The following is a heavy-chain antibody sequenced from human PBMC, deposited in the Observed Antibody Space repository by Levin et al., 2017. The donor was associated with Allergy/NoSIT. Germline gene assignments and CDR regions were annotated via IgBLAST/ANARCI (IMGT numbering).Heavy chain of an antibody. Sequence: GESLKISCAASGFTFSSYWMSWVRQAPGKGLEWVANIKQDGSEKYYVDSVKGRFTISRDNAKNSLYLQVNSLRAEDTAVYYCARSEPTRAYYYGMDVWGQGTTVTVSS. CDR2: IKQDGSEK. CDR3: ARSEPTRAYYYGMDV. J-gene: IGHJ6*02. V-gene: IGHV3-7*01. D-gene: IGHD2-2*01. CDR1: GFTFSSYW.